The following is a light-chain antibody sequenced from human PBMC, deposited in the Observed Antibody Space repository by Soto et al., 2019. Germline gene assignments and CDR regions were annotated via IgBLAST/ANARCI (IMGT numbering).Light chain of an antibody. CDR3: QQSYSTLEIT. J-gene: IGKJ3*01. CDR1: QSISSY. V-gene: IGKV1-39*01. Sequence: DIPMTQSPSSLSASVGDRVTITCRASQSISSYLNWYQQKPEKAPKLLIYAASSLQSGVPSRFSGSGSGTDFTLTISSLQPEDFATYYCQQSYSTLEITFGPGTKVDIK. CDR2: AAS.